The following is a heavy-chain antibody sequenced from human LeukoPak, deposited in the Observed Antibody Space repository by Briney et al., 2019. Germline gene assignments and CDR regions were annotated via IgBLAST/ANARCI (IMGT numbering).Heavy chain of an antibody. J-gene: IGHJ4*02. V-gene: IGHV4-39*07. CDR3: VINAREVFDY. CDR1: AGSISSSSYY. CDR2: IYDNGST. Sequence: PSGTMSPTCTVYAGSISSSSYYWGWLRQPPGKGLEWIWSIYDNGSTYYSPSLKTRVTISVDTSKNQFSLKLSSVTAAHTAVYYCVINAREVFDYWGQGTLVTGSS.